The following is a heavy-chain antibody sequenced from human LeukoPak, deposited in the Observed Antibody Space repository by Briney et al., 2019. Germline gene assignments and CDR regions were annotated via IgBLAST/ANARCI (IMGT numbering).Heavy chain of an antibody. D-gene: IGHD6-19*01. CDR2: ISWNSGSI. Sequence: GGSLRLSCAASGFTFDDYAMHWVRQAPGKGLEWVSGISWNSGSIGYADSVKGRFTISRDNAKNSLYLQMNSLRAEDTALYYCAKATLSSGGDAFDIWGQGTMVTVSS. CDR3: AKATLSSGGDAFDI. J-gene: IGHJ3*02. CDR1: GFTFDDYA. V-gene: IGHV3-9*01.